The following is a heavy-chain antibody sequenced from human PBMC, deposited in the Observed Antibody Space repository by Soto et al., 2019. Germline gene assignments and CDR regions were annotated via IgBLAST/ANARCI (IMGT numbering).Heavy chain of an antibody. V-gene: IGHV3-30*03. J-gene: IGHJ4*02. CDR2: ISIRGGDA. Sequence: QVQLVESGGGVVQPGKSLRLSCAASGFTFSSYAMHWARQAPGKGLEWVTVISIRGGDAYYAESVRGRFTISRDDSKNTLYLQMDSLRVEDTAGYYCARGTIVARQHLDYWGQGTLVTVSS. CDR3: ARGTIVARQHLDY. D-gene: IGHD6-6*01. CDR1: GFTFSSYA.